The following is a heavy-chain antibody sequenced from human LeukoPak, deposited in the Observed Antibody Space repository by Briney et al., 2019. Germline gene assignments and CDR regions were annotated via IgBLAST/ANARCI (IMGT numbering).Heavy chain of an antibody. J-gene: IGHJ4*02. CDR3: SRENGAFSPFGC. CDR2: VSLEGVR. Sequence: PSETLSLTCGVSGGSITTTYWWSWVRQFPGQGLQWIGEVSLEGVRNYNPSLTSRVTMSLDRAKNLLSLNPNSVTAADTAVYYCSRENGAFSPFGCWGQGILVTV. D-gene: IGHD2-8*01. V-gene: IGHV4-4*02. CDR1: GGSITTTYW.